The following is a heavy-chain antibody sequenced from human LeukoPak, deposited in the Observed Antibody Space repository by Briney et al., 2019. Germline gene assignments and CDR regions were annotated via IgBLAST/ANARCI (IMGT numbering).Heavy chain of an antibody. CDR2: ISSSGSTI. J-gene: IGHJ4*02. V-gene: IGHV3-48*03. CDR1: GFTFSSYE. CDR3: ARDGSGIGNYFDY. Sequence: GGSLRLSCAASGFTFSSYEMNWVRQAPGKGLEWVSYISSSGSTIYYADSVKGRFTISRDNARNSLYLQMNSLRAEDTAVYYCARDGSGIGNYFDYWGQGTLVTVSS. D-gene: IGHD3-10*01.